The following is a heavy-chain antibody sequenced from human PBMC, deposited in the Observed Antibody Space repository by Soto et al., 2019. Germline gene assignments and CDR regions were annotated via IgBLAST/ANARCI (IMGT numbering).Heavy chain of an antibody. CDR1: GFTVSSNY. D-gene: IGHD3-16*02. V-gene: IGHV3-66*01. J-gene: IGHJ1*01. CDR3: ASGQPRSLYFQH. CDR2: IYSGGST. Sequence: GGSLRLSCAASGFTVSSNYMSWVRQAPGKGLEWVSVIYSGGSTYYADSVKGRFTISRDNSENTLYLQMNSLRAEDTAVYYCASGQPRSLYFQHWGQGTLVTVSS.